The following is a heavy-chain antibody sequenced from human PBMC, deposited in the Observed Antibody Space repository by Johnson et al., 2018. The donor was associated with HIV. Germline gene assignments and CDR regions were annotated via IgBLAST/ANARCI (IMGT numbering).Heavy chain of an antibody. CDR3: AKDLYSSSGREDAFDI. CDR1: GFTVSSSY. CDR2: INHDGSEK. J-gene: IGHJ3*02. Sequence: VQLVESGGGLVQPGGSLRLSCAASGFTVSSSYMSWVRQAPGKGLEWVGNINHDGSEKYYVGSVKGRFTISRDNSKNTLYLQMNSLRVEDTAVYHCAKDLYSSSGREDAFDIWSQVTMVTVSP. D-gene: IGHD6-19*01. V-gene: IGHV3-7*01.